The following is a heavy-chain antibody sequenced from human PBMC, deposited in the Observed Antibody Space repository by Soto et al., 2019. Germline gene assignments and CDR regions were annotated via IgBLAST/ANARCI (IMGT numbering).Heavy chain of an antibody. D-gene: IGHD2-2*01. CDR3: ARTHSSSTDYFDY. CDR2: ISGSGGST. Sequence: GGSLRLSCAASGFTFSSYAMSWVRQAPGKGLEWVSAISGSGGSTYYADSVKGRFTISRDNSKNTLYLQMNSLRAEDTAVYYCARTHSSSTDYFDYWGQGTLVTVSS. CDR1: GFTFSSYA. V-gene: IGHV3-23*01. J-gene: IGHJ4*02.